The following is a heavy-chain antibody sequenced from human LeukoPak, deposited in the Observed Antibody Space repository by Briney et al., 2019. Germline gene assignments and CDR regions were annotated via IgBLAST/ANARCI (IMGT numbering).Heavy chain of an antibody. J-gene: IGHJ4*02. CDR3: ARSSPYRSSWYGGGFDY. Sequence: ASVKVSCKASGYTFTSYYMHWVRQAPGQGLEWMGIINPSGGSTSYAQKFQGRVTMTRDTSTSTVYMELSSLRSEDTAVYYCARSSPYRSSWYGGGFDYWGQGTLVTVSS. D-gene: IGHD6-13*01. V-gene: IGHV1-46*01. CDR2: INPSGGST. CDR1: GYTFTSYY.